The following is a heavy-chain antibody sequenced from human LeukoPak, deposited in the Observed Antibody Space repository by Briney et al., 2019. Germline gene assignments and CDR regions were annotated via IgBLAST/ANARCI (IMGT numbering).Heavy chain of an antibody. CDR1: GFTFGDYA. D-gene: IGHD6-13*01. J-gene: IGHJ4*02. CDR3: TREVGDWSSSWLFDY. V-gene: IGHV3-49*04. CDR2: IRSKAYGGTT. Sequence: GRSLRLSCTASGFTFGDYAMSWVRQAPGKGLEWVGFIRSKAYGGTTEYAASVKGRFTISRGDSKSIAYLQMNSLKTEDTAVYYCTREVGDWSSSWLFDYWGQGTLVTVSS.